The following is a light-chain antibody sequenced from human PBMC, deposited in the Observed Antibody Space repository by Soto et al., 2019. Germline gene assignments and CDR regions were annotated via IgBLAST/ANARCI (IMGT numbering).Light chain of an antibody. Sequence: AIQMTQSPSSLSASVGDSVTITCRASQGISNYLAWYQQKPGKAPKLLIYDASSLESGVPSRFSGSGSGTEFTLTISSLQPDDFATYYCQHYNSYSEAFGQGTKVDIK. V-gene: IGKV1-13*02. CDR3: QHYNSYSEA. CDR2: DAS. J-gene: IGKJ1*01. CDR1: QGISNY.